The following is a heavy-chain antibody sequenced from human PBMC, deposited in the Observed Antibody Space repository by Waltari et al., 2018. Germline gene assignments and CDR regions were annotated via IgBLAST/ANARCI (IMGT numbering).Heavy chain of an antibody. CDR1: GFTLSTRW. CDR3: AMAAGTLY. Sequence: EVPLVESGGGWVQPGGSLRLSCEVSGFTLSTRWMSWVRQAPGKGLEWVANINQDGREKYYVDSMKGRVTISRDNAKNSLFLQMDSLRAEDTAVYFCAMAAGTLYWGQGTLVTVSS. J-gene: IGHJ4*02. V-gene: IGHV3-7*01. CDR2: INQDGREK. D-gene: IGHD6-13*01.